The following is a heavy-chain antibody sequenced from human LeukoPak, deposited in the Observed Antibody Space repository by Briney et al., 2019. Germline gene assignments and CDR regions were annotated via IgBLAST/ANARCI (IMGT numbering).Heavy chain of an antibody. V-gene: IGHV4-34*01. Sequence: PSETLSLTCAVYGGSFSGYYWSWIRQPPGKGLEWIGEINHSGSTNYNPSLKSRVTISVDTSKNQFSLKLSSVTAADTAVYYCARGGIAVAGSVNFDYWGQGTLVTVSS. J-gene: IGHJ4*02. CDR2: INHSGST. D-gene: IGHD6-19*01. CDR1: GGSFSGYY. CDR3: ARGGIAVAGSVNFDY.